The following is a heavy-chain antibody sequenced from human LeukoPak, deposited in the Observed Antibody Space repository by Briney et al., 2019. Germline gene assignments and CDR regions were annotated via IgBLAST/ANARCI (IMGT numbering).Heavy chain of an antibody. CDR1: GGSISSSSYY. V-gene: IGHV4-39*01. CDR2: IYYSGST. J-gene: IGHJ4*02. D-gene: IGHD6-6*01. CDR3: ARGYSSSPGTFDY. Sequence: PSETLSLTCTVSGGSISSSSYYWGWIRQPPGTGLEWIGSIYYSGSTYYNPSLKSRVTISVDTSKNQFSLKLSSVTAADTAVYYCARGYSSSPGTFDYWGQGTLVTVSS.